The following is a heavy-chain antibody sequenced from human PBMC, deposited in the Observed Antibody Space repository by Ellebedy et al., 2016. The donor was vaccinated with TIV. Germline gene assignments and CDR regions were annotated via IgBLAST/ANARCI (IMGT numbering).Heavy chain of an antibody. Sequence: PGGSLRLSCAATGFTFPSVWMTWVRQAPGKRLEWVANINQDGTRTSDVDSVKGRFSISRDNAKNSLYLQMNSLSGEDTAVYYCVKYLSRAMDVWGQGTPVTVSS. V-gene: IGHV3-7*01. CDR2: INQDGTRT. CDR1: GFTFPSVW. CDR3: VKYLSRAMDV. J-gene: IGHJ6*02. D-gene: IGHD2/OR15-2a*01.